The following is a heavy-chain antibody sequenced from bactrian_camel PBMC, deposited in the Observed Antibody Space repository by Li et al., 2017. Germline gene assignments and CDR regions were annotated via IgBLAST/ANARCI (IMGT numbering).Heavy chain of an antibody. D-gene: IGHD7*01. Sequence: DVQLVESGGGLVQPGGSLRLSCAASGFTFSSHDMTWVRQAPGKEREVIATISAPDDGTYYATVGDDIYYTDSVKGRFTISQDDAKNTLYLQMNSLKPEDTAMYYCAARRGACGAEWWLFGYRGQGTQVTVS. CDR3: AARRGACGAEWWLFGY. CDR2: ISAPDDGTYYATVGDDI. V-gene: IGHV3S40*01. CDR1: GFTFSSHD. J-gene: IGHJ6*01.